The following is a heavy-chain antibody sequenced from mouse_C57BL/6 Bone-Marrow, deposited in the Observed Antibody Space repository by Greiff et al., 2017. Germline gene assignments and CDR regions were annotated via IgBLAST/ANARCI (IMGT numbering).Heavy chain of an antibody. V-gene: IGHV1-82*01. D-gene: IGHD1-1*01. CDR3: ATYPYYYGISYLYFDY. CDR1: GYAFSSSW. J-gene: IGHJ2*01. CDR2: IYPGEGDT. Sequence: VQLQQSGPELVKPGASVKISCKASGYAFSSSWMNWVKQRPGKGLEWIGRIYPGEGDTNYNGKFKGKATLTAAKSSSTAYMQLSSLTSEYSAVYFCATYPYYYGISYLYFDYWGQGTTLTVSS.